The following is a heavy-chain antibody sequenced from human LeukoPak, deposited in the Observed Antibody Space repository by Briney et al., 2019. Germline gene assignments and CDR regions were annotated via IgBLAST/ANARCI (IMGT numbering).Heavy chain of an antibody. CDR1: GGSISSYY. J-gene: IGHJ4*02. D-gene: IGHD2-21*02. Sequence: SETLSLTCSVSGGSISSYYWNWIRQPPGKGLEWIGYIYYSGSTNYNPSLKSRVTISVGTSKNQFSLKLTSVTAADTAVYYCARANVVTASDYWGQGTLVTVAS. V-gene: IGHV4-59*01. CDR2: IYYSGST. CDR3: ARANVVTASDY.